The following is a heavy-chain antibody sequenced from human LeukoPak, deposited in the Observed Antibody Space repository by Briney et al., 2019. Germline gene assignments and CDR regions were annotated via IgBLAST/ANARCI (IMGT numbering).Heavy chain of an antibody. CDR2: IFYSGNT. D-gene: IGHD6-25*01. J-gene: IGHJ5*01. V-gene: IGHV4-39*07. CDR3: ARDCCGYRSRFAS. CDR1: GGSIISDDFY. Sequence: PSETLSLTCTVSGGSIISDDFYWGWIRQPPGKGLEWIGSIFYSGNTYYNSSLKSRVTISVDKSKNQFSLILTSVTAADTAVYYCARDCCGYRSRFASWSQGTLVTVSS.